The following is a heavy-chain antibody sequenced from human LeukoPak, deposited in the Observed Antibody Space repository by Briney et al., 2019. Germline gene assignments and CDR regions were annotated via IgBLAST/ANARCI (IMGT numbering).Heavy chain of an antibody. D-gene: IGHD2-2*01. CDR3: ARGRPSTHFDY. J-gene: IGHJ4*02. CDR1: GFTFSSYS. Sequence: GGSLRLSCAASGFTFSSYSMNWVRQAPGKGLEWVSYISSSSSTIYYADSVKGRFTISRDNAKNSLYLQMNSLRAEDTAVYYCARGRPSTHFDYWGQGTLVTVSS. V-gene: IGHV3-48*04. CDR2: ISSSSSTI.